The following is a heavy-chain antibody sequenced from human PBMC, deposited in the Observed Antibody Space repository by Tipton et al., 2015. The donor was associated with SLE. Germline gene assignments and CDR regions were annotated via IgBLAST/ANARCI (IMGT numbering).Heavy chain of an antibody. D-gene: IGHD1-26*01. V-gene: IGHV3-23*01. CDR1: GFTFSSYA. Sequence: SLRLSCAASGFTFSSYAMSWVRQAPGKGLEWVSAISGSGGSTYYADSVKGRFTISRDNSKNTLYLQMNSLRAEDTAVYYCARELSGSYGGGYFDYWGQGTLVTVSS. CDR3: ARELSGSYGGGYFDY. CDR2: ISGSGGST. J-gene: IGHJ4*02.